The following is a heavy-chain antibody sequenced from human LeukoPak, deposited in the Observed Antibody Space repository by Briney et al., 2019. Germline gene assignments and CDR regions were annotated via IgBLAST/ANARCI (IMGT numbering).Heavy chain of an antibody. Sequence: GGSLRLSCAASGFTFSSYSMTWVRQAPGKGLEWISYIGISSGNTKYADSVKGRFTISGDKAKNSVYLQMNSLRVEDTAVYYCARDTKYAFDNWGQGTLVTVSS. CDR1: GFTFSSYS. J-gene: IGHJ4*02. CDR3: ARDTKYAFDN. D-gene: IGHD2-2*01. V-gene: IGHV3-48*01. CDR2: IGISSGNT.